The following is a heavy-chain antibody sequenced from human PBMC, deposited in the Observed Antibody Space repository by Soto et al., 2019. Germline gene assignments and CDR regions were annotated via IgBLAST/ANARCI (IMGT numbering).Heavy chain of an antibody. J-gene: IGHJ4*02. CDR1: GGTFSSYA. Sequence: GASVKVSCKSSGGTFSSYAISWVRQAPGQGLEWMGGVIPVFGLATYAQKVQGRVTITADKSTNTAYMEVSSLRAEDTAVYYCAKGIGSGYGWPFDYWGQGTLVTVSS. V-gene: IGHV1-69*10. CDR3: AKGIGSGYGWPFDY. D-gene: IGHD5-12*01. CDR2: VIPVFGLA.